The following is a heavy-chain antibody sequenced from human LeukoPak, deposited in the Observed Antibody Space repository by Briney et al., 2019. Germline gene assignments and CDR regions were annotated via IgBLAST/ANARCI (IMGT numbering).Heavy chain of an antibody. CDR2: IWYDGSNK. D-gene: IGHD6-13*01. CDR3: ARDGPGRVSPDY. V-gene: IGHV3-33*08. Sequence: GGSLRLSCAASGFTFDDYGMSWVRQAPGKGLEWVAVIWYDGSNKYYADSVKGRFTISRDNSKNTLYLQMNSLRAEDTAVYYCARDGPGRVSPDYWGQGTLVTVSS. J-gene: IGHJ4*02. CDR1: GFTFDDYG.